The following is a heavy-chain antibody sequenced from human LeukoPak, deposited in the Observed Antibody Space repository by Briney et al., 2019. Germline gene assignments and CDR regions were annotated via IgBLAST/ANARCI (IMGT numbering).Heavy chain of an antibody. CDR3: ARRVRVGTFDY. V-gene: IGHV1-18*01. CDR2: ISAYNGNT. D-gene: IGHD5-24*01. J-gene: IGHJ4*02. Sequence: GASVKVSCKASGYTFTSYGISWVRQAPGQGLEWMGWISAYNGNTNYAQKFQGRVTMTRNTSISTAYMELSSLRSEDTAVYYCARRVRVGTFDYWGQGTLVTVSS. CDR1: GYTFTSYG.